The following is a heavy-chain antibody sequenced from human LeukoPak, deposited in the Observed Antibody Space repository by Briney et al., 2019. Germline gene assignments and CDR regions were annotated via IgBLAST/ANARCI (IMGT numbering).Heavy chain of an antibody. CDR1: GFTFSSYS. CDR2: ISDSGDST. D-gene: IGHD3-10*01. Sequence: GGSLRLSCAASGFTFSSYSMTWVRQTPGKGLEWVSGISDSGDSTYYADSVRGRFTISRDNSRNTLYLEMNSLRAEDTAVYYCTKWSGFGNDWGQGTLVTVSS. V-gene: IGHV3-23*01. J-gene: IGHJ4*02. CDR3: TKWSGFGND.